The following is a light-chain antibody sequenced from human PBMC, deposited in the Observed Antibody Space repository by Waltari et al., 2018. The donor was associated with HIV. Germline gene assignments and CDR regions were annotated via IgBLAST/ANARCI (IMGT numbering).Light chain of an antibody. CDR3: QAWDSGTIV. Sequence: SYDLTQPPSVSVSSAQTATVTCSGVHLVHQYMSWYQPRSVQSPVLVIYQDTKRPPGIPERFFGSTSENTATLTINETQPLDEAHYSCQAWDSGTIVFGGGTSLTVL. V-gene: IGLV3-1*01. J-gene: IGLJ3*02. CDR2: QDT. CDR1: HLVHQY.